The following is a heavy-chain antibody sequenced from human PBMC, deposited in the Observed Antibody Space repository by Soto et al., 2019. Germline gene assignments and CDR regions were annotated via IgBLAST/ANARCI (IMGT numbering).Heavy chain of an antibody. V-gene: IGHV1-3*01. Sequence: GASVKVSCKASGYTFTSYAMHWVRQAPGQRLEWMGWINAGNANTGYAQKFQGRVTMTRSTPISTAYMELSSLTSEDTAVYYCTGGPPNWGFDSWGQGTPVTVSS. CDR3: TGGPPNWGFDS. CDR2: INAGNANT. D-gene: IGHD7-27*01. CDR1: GYTFTSYA. J-gene: IGHJ5*01.